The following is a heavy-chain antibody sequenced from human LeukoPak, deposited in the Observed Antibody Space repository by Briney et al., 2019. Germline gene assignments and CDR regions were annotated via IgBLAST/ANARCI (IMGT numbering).Heavy chain of an antibody. V-gene: IGHV3-48*01. CDR1: GFTFSSSV. Sequence: GGSLRLSCAASGFTFSSSVMNWVRRAPGERLEWISYIRDSSTTYYADSVKGRFAISRDNAKNSLYLEMNSLRAEDTAVYYCVRGRHYAFDIWGQGRLVTVSS. CDR3: VRGRHYAFDI. J-gene: IGHJ3*02. CDR2: IRDSSTT.